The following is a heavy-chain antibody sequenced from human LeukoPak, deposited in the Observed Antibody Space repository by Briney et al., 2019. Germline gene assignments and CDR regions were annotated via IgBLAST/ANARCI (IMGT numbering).Heavy chain of an antibody. V-gene: IGHV3-21*01. J-gene: IGHJ4*02. D-gene: IGHD3-22*01. CDR3: ATAGYYLPDY. Sequence: PGGSLRLPCAASGFTFSTYSMNWVRQAPGKGLEWVSSISSSTSYIYYADSVKGRFTISRDNAKNSLYLQMNSLRAEGKAVYYCATAGYYLPDYWGQGTLVTVSS. CDR1: GFTFSTYS. CDR2: ISSSTSYI.